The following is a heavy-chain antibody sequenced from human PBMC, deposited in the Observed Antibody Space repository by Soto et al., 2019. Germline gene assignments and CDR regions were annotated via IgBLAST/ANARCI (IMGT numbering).Heavy chain of an antibody. CDR1: GFTFSSYS. CDR3: ARVYYYDSSALFDP. V-gene: IGHV3-48*02. CDR2: ITSSSSTL. D-gene: IGHD3-22*01. Sequence: GGSLRLSCAASGFTFSSYSMSWVRQAPGKGLEWVSYITSSSSTLYYADSVEGRFTISRDNAKNSLCLQMNSLRDEDTAVYYCARVYYYDSSALFDPWGQGTLVTVS. J-gene: IGHJ5*02.